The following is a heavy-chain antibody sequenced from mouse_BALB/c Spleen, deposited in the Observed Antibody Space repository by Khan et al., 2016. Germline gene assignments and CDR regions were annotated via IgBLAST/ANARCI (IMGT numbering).Heavy chain of an antibody. Sequence: EVKLLESGGGLVQPGGSLKLSCAASGFDFSRYWMSWVRQAPGKGLEWIGEINPDSSTINYTPSLKDKSIISRDNAKNTLYLQMSKVRSEDTALYYCARLNYYGRFAYWGQGTLVTVSA. CDR3: ARLNYYGRFAY. V-gene: IGHV4-1*02. D-gene: IGHD1-2*01. CDR1: GFDFSRYW. CDR2: INPDSSTI. J-gene: IGHJ3*01.